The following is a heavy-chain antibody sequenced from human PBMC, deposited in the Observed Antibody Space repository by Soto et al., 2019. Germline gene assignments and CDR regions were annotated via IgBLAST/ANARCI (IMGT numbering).Heavy chain of an antibody. CDR1: GFTFSSYS. D-gene: IGHD6-19*01. V-gene: IGHV3-21*01. Sequence: EVQLVESGGGLVKPGGSLRLSCAASGFTFSSYSMNWVRQAPGKGLEWVSSISSSSSYIYYADSVKGRFTISRDNAKNSLYLQMNSLRAEDTAVYYCSPAVAGKPNDYYYGMDVWGQGTTVTVSS. J-gene: IGHJ6*02. CDR2: ISSSSSYI. CDR3: SPAVAGKPNDYYYGMDV.